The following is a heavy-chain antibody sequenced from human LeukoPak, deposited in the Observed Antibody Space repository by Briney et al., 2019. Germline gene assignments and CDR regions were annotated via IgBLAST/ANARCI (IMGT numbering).Heavy chain of an antibody. D-gene: IGHD3-10*01. Sequence: GGSLRLSCAASGFTFSSYRMHWVRQAPGKGLAWVSRINSDGSSTTYADSVKGRFTISRDNAKNTLYLQMNSLRAEDTAVYFCARDYGRSRDYGMDVWGQGTTVTVSS. V-gene: IGHV3-74*01. CDR3: ARDYGRSRDYGMDV. CDR2: INSDGSST. J-gene: IGHJ6*02. CDR1: GFTFSSYR.